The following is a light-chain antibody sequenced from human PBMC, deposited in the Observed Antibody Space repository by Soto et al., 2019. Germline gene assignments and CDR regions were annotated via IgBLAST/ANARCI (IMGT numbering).Light chain of an antibody. Sequence: EIVLTQSTGTLSLSPGERATLSCRASQSVSSSSLAWYQQKPGQAPRLLISGASSRAADIPDRFSGSGSGTDFTLTINRLEPEDFAVYYCQQYDSSPRTFGQGTKVEIK. CDR3: QQYDSSPRT. V-gene: IGKV3-20*01. CDR2: GAS. CDR1: QSVSSSS. J-gene: IGKJ1*01.